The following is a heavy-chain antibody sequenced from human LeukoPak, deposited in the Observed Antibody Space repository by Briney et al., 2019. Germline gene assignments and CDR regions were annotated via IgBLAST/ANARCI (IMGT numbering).Heavy chain of an antibody. CDR2: ISAYNGNT. CDR3: ARDWGAWYYDSSGYFPFDY. Sequence: ASVKVSCTASGYTFTSYGISWVRQAPGQGLEWMGWISAYNGNTNYAQKLQGRVTMTTDTSTSTAYMELRSLRSDDTAVYYCARDWGAWYYDSSGYFPFDYWGQGTLVTVSS. V-gene: IGHV1-18*01. D-gene: IGHD3-22*01. CDR1: GYTFTSYG. J-gene: IGHJ4*02.